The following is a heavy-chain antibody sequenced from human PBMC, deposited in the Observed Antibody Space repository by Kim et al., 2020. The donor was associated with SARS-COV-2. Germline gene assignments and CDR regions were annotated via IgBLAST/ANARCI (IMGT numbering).Heavy chain of an antibody. CDR2: IIPIFGTA. V-gene: IGHV1-69*13. Sequence: SVKVSCKASGGTFSSYAISWVRQAPGQGLEWMGGIIPIFGTANYAQKFQGRVTNTADESTSTAYMELSSLRSEDTAVYYCARAEAVAVQFGGLDYWGQGTLVTVSS. CDR3: ARAEAVAVQFGGLDY. CDR1: GGTFSSYA. J-gene: IGHJ4*02. D-gene: IGHD6-19*01.